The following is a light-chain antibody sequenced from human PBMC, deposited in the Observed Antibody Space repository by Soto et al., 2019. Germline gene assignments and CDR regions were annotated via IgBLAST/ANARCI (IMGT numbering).Light chain of an antibody. CDR2: DAS. CDR1: QSVSSY. Sequence: EVVLTQSPATLSLSPGETATLSCRASQSVSSYLAWYQQKPGQAPRLLIYDASKTATGIPARLSGSGSGTDFTLTISSPEPEDFAVYYCQQRSGWPPSLTFGGGTKVEIK. J-gene: IGKJ4*01. CDR3: QQRSGWPPSLT. V-gene: IGKV3-11*01.